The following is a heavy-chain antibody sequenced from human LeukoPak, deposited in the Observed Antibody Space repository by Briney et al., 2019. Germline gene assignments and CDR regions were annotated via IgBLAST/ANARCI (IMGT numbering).Heavy chain of an antibody. D-gene: IGHD2-15*01. CDR3: ARDAVVVVAATRADAFDI. CDR1: GYTFTGYY. J-gene: IGHJ3*02. V-gene: IGHV1-2*02. CDR2: INPNSGCT. Sequence: ASVKVSCKASGYTFTGYYMHWVRQAPGQGPEWMGWINPNSGCTNYAQKFQGRVTMTRDTSISTAYMELSRLRSDDTAVYYCARDAVVVVAATRADAFDIWGQGTMVTVSS.